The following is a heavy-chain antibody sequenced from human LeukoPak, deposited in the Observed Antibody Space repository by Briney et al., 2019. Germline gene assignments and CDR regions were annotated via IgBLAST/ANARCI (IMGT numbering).Heavy chain of an antibody. CDR2: ISYDGSNK. D-gene: IGHD3-16*01. Sequence: GGSLRLSCAASGFTFSSYAMHWVRQAPGKGLEWVAVISYDGSNKYYADSVKGRFTISRDNSKNTLYLQMNSLRAEDTAVYYCARAVHLGAELDSLDYWGQGTLVTVSS. V-gene: IGHV3-30*04. CDR3: ARAVHLGAELDSLDY. J-gene: IGHJ4*02. CDR1: GFTFSSYA.